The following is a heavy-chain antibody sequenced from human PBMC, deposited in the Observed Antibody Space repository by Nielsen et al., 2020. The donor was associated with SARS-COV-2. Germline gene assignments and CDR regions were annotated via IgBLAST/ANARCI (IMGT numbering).Heavy chain of an antibody. CDR3: ATDRDILTRWSVFDL. Sequence: GGSLRLSCAASGFTFSSYGMHWVRQAPGKGLEWMGGFDPEDGETIYAQKFQGRVTMTEDTSTDTAYMELSSLRSEDTAVYYCATDRDILTRWSVFDLWGRGTLVTVSS. D-gene: IGHD3-9*01. CDR1: GFTFSSYG. J-gene: IGHJ2*01. V-gene: IGHV1-24*01. CDR2: FDPEDGET.